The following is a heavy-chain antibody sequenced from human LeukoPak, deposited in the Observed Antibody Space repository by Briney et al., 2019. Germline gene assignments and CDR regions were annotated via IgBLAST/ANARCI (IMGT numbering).Heavy chain of an antibody. J-gene: IGHJ4*02. Sequence: GGSLRLSCAASGFTFSSYSMNWVRQAPGKGLEWVSSISSSSSYIYYADSVKGRFTISRDNAKNSLYLQMNSLRAEDTAVYYCARDSPARRDGDYEDFVYWGEGTLVTVSS. CDR2: ISSSSSYI. CDR3: ARDSPARRDGDYEDFVY. D-gene: IGHD4-17*01. CDR1: GFTFSSYS. V-gene: IGHV3-21*01.